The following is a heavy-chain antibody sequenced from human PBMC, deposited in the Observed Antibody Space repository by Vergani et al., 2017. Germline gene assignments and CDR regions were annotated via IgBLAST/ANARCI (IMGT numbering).Heavy chain of an antibody. CDR1: GFRFCNAW. CDR2: IKSQIDGGTT. CDR3: TTLSPNWAHW. J-gene: IGHJ4*02. V-gene: IGHV3-15*01. Sequence: VQLVESGGGLVKPGGPFRHPCAAFGFRFCNAWMPWVRQGPGKGLEWVGGIKSQIDGGTTDYAAPVKGRFTISRDDSTNMLYLHMNSLKTEDTAVYYCTTLSPNWAHWWGQGTLVNVSS. D-gene: IGHD7-27*01.